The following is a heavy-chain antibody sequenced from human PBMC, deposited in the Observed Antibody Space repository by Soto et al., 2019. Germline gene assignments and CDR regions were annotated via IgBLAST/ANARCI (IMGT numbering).Heavy chain of an antibody. V-gene: IGHV3-23*01. CDR2: ISGSGGST. CDR3: ARGDGWAVQGVSPLEC. J-gene: IGHJ4*02. Sequence: EVQLLESGGGLVQPGGSLRLSCAASGFTFSSYAMSWVRQAPGKGLEWVSAISGSGGSTYYADSVKGRFTISRDNSKNTLYLQMNSLRAEDTAVYYCARGDGWAVQGVSPLECWGQGTLVTVSS. CDR1: GFTFSSYA. D-gene: IGHD3-10*01.